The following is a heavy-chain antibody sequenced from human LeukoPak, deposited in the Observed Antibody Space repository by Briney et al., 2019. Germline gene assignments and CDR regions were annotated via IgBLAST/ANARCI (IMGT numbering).Heavy chain of an antibody. CDR3: AKFWVVGDSTWFDP. Sequence: ASLRLSCASSGFTFSGYAMTGVRQAPGKGLQWVAGISDSGESAYYADSVKRRFTVSRDNSKSTLYLQMNSLGADDTAVYYCAKFWVVGDSTWFDPWGQGTRVTVSS. CDR1: GFTFSGYA. CDR2: ISDSGESA. V-gene: IGHV3-23*01. D-gene: IGHD3-16*01. J-gene: IGHJ5*02.